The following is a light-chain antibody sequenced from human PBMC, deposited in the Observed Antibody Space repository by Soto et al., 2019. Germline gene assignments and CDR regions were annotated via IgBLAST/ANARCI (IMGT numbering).Light chain of an antibody. CDR1: SSSVGAGYD. J-gene: IGLJ3*02. CDR3: CSYAGTYTQWV. CDR2: SNT. Sequence: QSVLTQPPSVSGAPGQRVTISCTGSSSSVGAGYDVHWYQHLPGTAPKLLIFSNTNRPSGVPDRFSGSKSGTSVSLAIAGLQAEDEGDYSCCSYAGTYTQWVFGGGTKVTVL. V-gene: IGLV1-40*01.